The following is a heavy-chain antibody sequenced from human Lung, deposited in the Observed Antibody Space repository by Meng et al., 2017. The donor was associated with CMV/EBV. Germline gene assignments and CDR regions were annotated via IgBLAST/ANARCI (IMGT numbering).Heavy chain of an antibody. J-gene: IGHJ4*01. CDR2: IYINGAT. Sequence: QVHLQESGPGLVKPSEPLSLTCSVSGVSISGFYWSWIRQPAGKGLAWIGRIYINGATNYNPSLKSRVTISKDTSKNQISLRLTSVTAADTAIYYCATGSGHFDQWDRGHRVTV. V-gene: IGHV4-4*07. D-gene: IGHD1-26*01. CDR3: ATGSGHFDQ. CDR1: GVSISGFY.